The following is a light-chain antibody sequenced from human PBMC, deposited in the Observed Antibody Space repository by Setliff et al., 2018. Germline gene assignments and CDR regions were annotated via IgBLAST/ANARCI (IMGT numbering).Light chain of an antibody. CDR2: EVT. CDR1: IGDVGAYDF. CDR3: SAYTSSSTYV. V-gene: IGLV2-14*01. J-gene: IGLJ1*01. Sequence: QSALTQPASVSGSPGQSITISCSGTIGDVGAYDFVSWYQHHPGKAPKLVIYEVTNRPSGISNRFSGSKSGNSASLIISGLQAEDEADYYCSAYTSSSTYVFVNGTKVTVL.